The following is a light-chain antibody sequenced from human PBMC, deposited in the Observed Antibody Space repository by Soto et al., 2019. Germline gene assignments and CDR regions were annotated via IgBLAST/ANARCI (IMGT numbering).Light chain of an antibody. V-gene: IGKV3-11*01. Sequence: EIVLTQSPATLSLSPGERATLSCRASQSVSSYLAWYHQKPGQAPSLLIYDASNRATGIPARFSGSGSGTDFTLTISSLEPEDFAVYYCQQRSNWPPLYTFGPGTKVDI. CDR3: QQRSNWPPLYT. J-gene: IGKJ3*01. CDR1: QSVSSY. CDR2: DAS.